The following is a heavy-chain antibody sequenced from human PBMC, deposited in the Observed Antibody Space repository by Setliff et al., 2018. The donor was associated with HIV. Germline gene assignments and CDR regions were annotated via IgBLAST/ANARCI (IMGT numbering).Heavy chain of an antibody. CDR1: GFIFSNYG. CDR2: IRDNGVSP. J-gene: IGHJ4*02. V-gene: IGHV3-23*01. CDR3: ARTYPATYDSSGYPDY. Sequence: PGGSLRLSCAASGFIFSNYGMTWVRQAPGKGLEWVSGIRDNGVSPYYADSVTGRFTISRDNTKNTLYLQMGSLRAEDMAVYYCARTYPATYDSSGYPDYWGQGTLVTVSS. D-gene: IGHD3-22*01.